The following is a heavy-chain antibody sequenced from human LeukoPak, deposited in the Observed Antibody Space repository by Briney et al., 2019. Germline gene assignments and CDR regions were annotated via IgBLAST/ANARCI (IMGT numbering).Heavy chain of an antibody. CDR1: GFTFSGYY. CDR3: ARGFYGGNPLDAFDI. J-gene: IGHJ3*02. Sequence: GGSLRLSCVASGFTFSGYYMGWIRQAPGKGLEWISYISSSGSDIYYTGSMKGRFTISRDNAKNSLFLQMNSLRGDDTALYYCARGFYGGNPLDAFDIWGQGTVVTVSS. CDR2: ISSSGSDI. D-gene: IGHD4-23*01. V-gene: IGHV3-11*01.